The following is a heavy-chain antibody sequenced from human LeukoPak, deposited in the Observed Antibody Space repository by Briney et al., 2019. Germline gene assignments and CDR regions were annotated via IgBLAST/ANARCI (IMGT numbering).Heavy chain of an antibody. CDR3: ARGPPPYSSSWYRFDY. CDR2: ISAYNGNT. V-gene: IGHV1-18*01. D-gene: IGHD6-13*01. Sequence: ASVKVSCKASGYTFTSYGISWVRQAPGQGREWVGWISAYNGNTNYAQKLQGRVTMTTDTSTSTAYMELRSLRSDDTAVYYCARGPPPYSSSWYRFDYWGQGTLVTVSS. CDR1: GYTFTSYG. J-gene: IGHJ4*02.